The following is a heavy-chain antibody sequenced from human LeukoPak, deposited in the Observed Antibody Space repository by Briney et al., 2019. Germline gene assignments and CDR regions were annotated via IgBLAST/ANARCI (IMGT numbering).Heavy chain of an antibody. CDR3: ARGDCSSGICYSDSAFDI. V-gene: IGHV6-1*01. D-gene: IGHD2-15*01. J-gene: IGHJ3*02. Sequence: SQTLSLTFAISGDSVSSNSSAWNWIRQSPSRGLEWLGSTFYRSKWYNDYTSSVKSRITIKPDTSKNQFSLQLKSVTPEDTAVYYCARGDCSSGICYSDSAFDIWGQGTMVTVSS. CDR1: GDSVSSNSSA. CDR2: TFYRSKWYN.